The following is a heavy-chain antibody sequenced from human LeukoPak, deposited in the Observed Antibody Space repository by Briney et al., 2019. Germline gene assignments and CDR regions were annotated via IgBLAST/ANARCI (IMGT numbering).Heavy chain of an antibody. D-gene: IGHD3-10*01. J-gene: IGHJ4*02. CDR2: ISNDGTIQ. Sequence: GGSLRLSCAASGFTFSSYGMHWVRQAPGKGLEWLAVISNDGTIQYYADSVKGRFTISRDNSRNIMNLQTDSLRPEDAALYYCARAMVRGVIPYWGQGTLVTVSS. V-gene: IGHV3-30*19. CDR1: GFTFSSYG. CDR3: ARAMVRGVIPY.